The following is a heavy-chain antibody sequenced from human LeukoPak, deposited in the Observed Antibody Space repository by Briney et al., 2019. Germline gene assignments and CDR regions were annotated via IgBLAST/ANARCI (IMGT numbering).Heavy chain of an antibody. D-gene: IGHD6-13*01. Sequence: NPSETLSLTCTVSGGSISSYYWSWIWQPPGKGLEWIGYISYSAITNYNPALKSRVTISIDTSKNQFSLKLSSVTAADTAVYYGARGVNWIDPWRQGTLVSVSS. V-gene: IGHV4-59*01. CDR3: ARGVNWIDP. CDR1: GGSISSYY. CDR2: ISYSAIT. J-gene: IGHJ5*02.